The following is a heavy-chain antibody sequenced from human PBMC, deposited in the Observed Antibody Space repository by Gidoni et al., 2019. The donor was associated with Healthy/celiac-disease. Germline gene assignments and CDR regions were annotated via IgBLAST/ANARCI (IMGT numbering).Heavy chain of an antibody. J-gene: IGHJ6*03. D-gene: IGHD2-15*01. V-gene: IGHV1-69*02. Sequence: QVQLVQSGAEVKKPGSSLKVSCKASGGTFSSYTISWVRQAPGQGLEWMGRIIPILGIANYAQKFQGRVTITADKSTSTAYMELSSLRSEDTAVYYCVKGGGDYYYYMDVWGKGTTVTVSS. CDR2: IIPILGIA. CDR1: GGTFSSYT. CDR3: VKGGGDYYYYMDV.